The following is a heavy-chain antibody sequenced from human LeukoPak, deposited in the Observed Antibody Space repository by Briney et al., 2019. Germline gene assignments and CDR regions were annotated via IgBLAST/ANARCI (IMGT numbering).Heavy chain of an antibody. CDR3: ARGDEYSSSP. Sequence: GGSLRLSCVVSGIPSSDFYMNWIRQAPGKGLEWISYVSSSSSYTDYAESVKGRFTISRDNAKNSLYLQMNSLRAEDTAVYYCARGDEYSSSPWGQGTLVTVSS. V-gene: IGHV3-11*05. J-gene: IGHJ4*02. CDR2: VSSSSSYT. D-gene: IGHD6-6*01. CDR1: GIPSSDFY.